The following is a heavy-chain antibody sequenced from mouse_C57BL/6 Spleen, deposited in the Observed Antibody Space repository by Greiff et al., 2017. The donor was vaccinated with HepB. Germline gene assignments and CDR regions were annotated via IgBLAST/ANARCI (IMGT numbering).Heavy chain of an antibody. Sequence: VQLQQSGPELVKPGASVKISCKASGYTFTDYYMNWVKQSHGKSLEWIGDINPNNGGTSYNQKFKGNATLTVDKSSSTAYMELRSLTSEDSAVYYCARRRGVVVDWYFDVWGTGTTVTVSS. CDR2: INPNNGGT. D-gene: IGHD1-1*01. V-gene: IGHV1-26*01. CDR3: ARRRGVVVDWYFDV. CDR1: GYTFTDYY. J-gene: IGHJ1*03.